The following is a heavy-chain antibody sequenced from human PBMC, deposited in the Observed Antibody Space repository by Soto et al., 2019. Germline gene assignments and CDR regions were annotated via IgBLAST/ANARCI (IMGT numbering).Heavy chain of an antibody. D-gene: IGHD2-21*02. J-gene: IGHJ3*02. V-gene: IGHV4-34*01. CDR1: GGFVSSGSYY. CDR2: MSHSGGT. Sequence: QVQLQQWGAGLLKPSETLSLTCAVYGGFVSSGSYYWSWIRQPPGKGLEWIGEMSHSGGTPFNPSLKRRVTISVDTSQNQFSLEMSSVTAAEPALYYCARVERGTATTVVDAFDIWGPGTMVTVSS. CDR3: ARVERGTATTVVDAFDI.